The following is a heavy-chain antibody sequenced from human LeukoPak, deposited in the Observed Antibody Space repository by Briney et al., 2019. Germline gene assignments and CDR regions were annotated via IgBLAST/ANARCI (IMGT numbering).Heavy chain of an antibody. D-gene: IGHD3-10*01. CDR2: IYSGGST. CDR1: EFSVGSNY. V-gene: IGHV3-66*01. J-gene: IGHJ4*02. CDR3: ASLDNYYGSGSSDY. Sequence: GGSLRLSCAASEFSVGSNYMTWVRQAPGKGLEWVSLIYSGGSTYYADSVKGRFTISRDNSKNTLYLQMNSLRAEDTALYYCASLDNYYGSGSSDYWGQGTLVTVSS.